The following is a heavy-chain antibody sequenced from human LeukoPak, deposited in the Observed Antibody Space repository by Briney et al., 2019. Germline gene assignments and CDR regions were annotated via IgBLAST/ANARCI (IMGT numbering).Heavy chain of an antibody. D-gene: IGHD5-12*01. Sequence: PSETLSLTCAVYGGSFSGYYWSWIRQPPGKGLEWIGEINHSGSTNYNPSLKSRVTISVDTSKNQFSLKLSSVTAADTAVYYCARGPGYSGYDYGYWGQGTLVTVSS. V-gene: IGHV4-34*01. CDR3: ARGPGYSGYDYGY. J-gene: IGHJ4*02. CDR1: GGSFSGYY. CDR2: INHSGST.